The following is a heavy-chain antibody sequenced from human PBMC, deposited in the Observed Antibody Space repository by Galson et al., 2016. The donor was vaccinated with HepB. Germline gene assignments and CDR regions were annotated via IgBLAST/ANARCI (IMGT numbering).Heavy chain of an antibody. CDR1: GFTFSTYS. V-gene: IGHV3-21*01. CDR2: ISSSSSYI. J-gene: IGHJ4*02. Sequence: SLRLSCAASGFTFSTYSMNWVRQAPGKGLEWVSSISSSSSYIYYAGSVKGRFTISRDCAKNSLYLQMNSLRAEDTAVYYCARTYDRGYSGYGPPFDYWGQGTLVTVSS. D-gene: IGHD5-12*01. CDR3: ARTYDRGYSGYGPPFDY.